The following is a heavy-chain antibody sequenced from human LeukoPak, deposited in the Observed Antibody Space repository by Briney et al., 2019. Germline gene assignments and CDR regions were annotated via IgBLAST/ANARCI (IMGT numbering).Heavy chain of an antibody. CDR3: ARDGWGGYLDS. Sequence: GGSLRLSCAASGFTFSSYWMSWVRQAPGKGLEWVTNINQDGGGKYYVDSVNGRFTISRDNAKNSLYLQLNSLRAEDTAVYYCARDGWGGYLDSWGQGTLVTVSS. CDR1: GFTFSSYW. D-gene: IGHD3-16*01. J-gene: IGHJ4*02. CDR2: INQDGGGK. V-gene: IGHV3-7*01.